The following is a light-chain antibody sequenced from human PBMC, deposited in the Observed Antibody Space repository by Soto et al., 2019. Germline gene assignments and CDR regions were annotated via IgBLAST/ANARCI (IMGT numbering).Light chain of an antibody. V-gene: IGKV1-5*03. CDR2: KTP. CDR3: QQYKTT. Sequence: DILLTQSPSTLSASIGDRVTITCRASQIINNWLAWYQQKPGKAPKLLIHKTPTLESGVPLRFSGNGSGTEFTLTISSLQPDDVATYYCQQYKTTFGPGTKVDIK. J-gene: IGKJ3*01. CDR1: QIINNW.